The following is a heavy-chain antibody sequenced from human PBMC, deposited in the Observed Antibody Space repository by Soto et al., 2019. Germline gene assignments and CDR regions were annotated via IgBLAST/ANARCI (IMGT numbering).Heavy chain of an antibody. V-gene: IGHV3-23*01. Sequence: PGGSLILSCAASGFTFRTYAMSWVRQTPGKGLEWVSTFSGTGGTSYADFVRGRFTISRDNSKNTLYLQMNSLRAEDTAIYYCAKDAPGSGWLSDYWGQGTRVTVSS. CDR1: GFTFRTYA. CDR2: FSGTGGT. CDR3: AKDAPGSGWLSDY. D-gene: IGHD6-19*01. J-gene: IGHJ4*02.